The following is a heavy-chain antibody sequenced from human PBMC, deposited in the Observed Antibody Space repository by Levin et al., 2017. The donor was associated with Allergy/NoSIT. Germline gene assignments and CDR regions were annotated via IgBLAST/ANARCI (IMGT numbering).Heavy chain of an antibody. J-gene: IGHJ4*02. CDR3: ARRYYFDY. CDR1: GGSFSGYY. CDR2: INHSGST. V-gene: IGHV4-34*01. Sequence: SETLSLTCAVYGGSFSGYYWSWIRQPPGKGLEWIGEINHSGSTNYNPSLKSRVTISVDTSKNQFSLKLSSVTAADTAVYYCARRYYFDYWGQGTLVTVSS.